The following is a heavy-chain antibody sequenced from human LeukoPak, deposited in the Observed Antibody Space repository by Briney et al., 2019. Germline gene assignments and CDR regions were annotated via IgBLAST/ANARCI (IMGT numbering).Heavy chain of an antibody. CDR3: ARADSVPAGDYHYWYMDV. CDR2: IKPNSGDT. CDR1: GFTLTDY. Sequence: ASVKVSCKASGFTLTDYIHWVRQDPRQGLQWMGSIKPNSGDTDYAQKFQGRVTMTRDTSICTVYMELSSLRSDDTAVYYCARADSVPAGDYHYWYMDVWGKGTTVTVSS. J-gene: IGHJ6*03. V-gene: IGHV1-2*02. D-gene: IGHD2-2*01.